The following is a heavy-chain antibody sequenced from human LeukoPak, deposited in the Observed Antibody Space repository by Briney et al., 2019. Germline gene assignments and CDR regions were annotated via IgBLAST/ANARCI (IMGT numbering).Heavy chain of an antibody. CDR1: GGSISSGSYY. V-gene: IGHV4-61*02. J-gene: IGHJ6*03. CDR2: IYTSGST. CDR3: ARAKFGYYYDSGSYYYHYMDV. D-gene: IGHD3-10*01. Sequence: SETLSLTCTVSGGSISSGSYYWSWIRQPAGKGLEWIGRIYTSGSTNYSPSLKTRVTISVDRSKNQFSLKPSSVTAADTAVYYCARAKFGYYYDSGSYYYHYMDVWGKGTTVTISS.